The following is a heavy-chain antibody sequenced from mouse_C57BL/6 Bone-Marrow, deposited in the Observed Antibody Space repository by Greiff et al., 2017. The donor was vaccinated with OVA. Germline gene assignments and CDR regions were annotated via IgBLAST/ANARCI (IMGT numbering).Heavy chain of an antibody. Sequence: VQLQQSGPELVKPGASVKISCNASGYAFSSSWMNWVKQRPGKGLEWIGRIYPGDGDTNYNGKFKGKATLTADKSSSTAYMQLSSLTSEDSAVYFCARGGVVAPAYWGQGTLVTVSA. D-gene: IGHD1-1*01. CDR2: IYPGDGDT. J-gene: IGHJ3*01. CDR1: GYAFSSSW. V-gene: IGHV1-82*01. CDR3: ARGGVVAPAY.